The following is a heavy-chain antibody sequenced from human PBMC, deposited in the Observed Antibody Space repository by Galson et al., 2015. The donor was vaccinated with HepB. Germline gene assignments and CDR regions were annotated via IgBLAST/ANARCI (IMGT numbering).Heavy chain of an antibody. V-gene: IGHV1-46*01. J-gene: IGHJ4*02. D-gene: IGHD3-22*01. CDR3: AREAHDGRDSSGYYFDY. CDR1: GYTFTSYY. CDR2: INPSGGST. Sequence: SVKVSCKASGYTFTSYYTHWVRQAPGQGLEWMGIINPSGGSTSYAQKFQGRVTMTRDTSTSTVYMELSSLRSEDTAVYYCAREAHDGRDSSGYYFDYWGQGTLVTVSS.